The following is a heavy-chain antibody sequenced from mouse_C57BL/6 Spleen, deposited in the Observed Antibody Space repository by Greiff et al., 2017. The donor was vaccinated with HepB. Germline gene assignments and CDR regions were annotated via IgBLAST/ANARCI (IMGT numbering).Heavy chain of an antibody. D-gene: IGHD1-1*01. CDR2: IYHGNSDT. V-gene: IGHV1-5*01. J-gene: IGHJ3*01. CDR1: GYTFTSYW. CDR3: TRSDYGSAWFAY. Sequence: VQLQQSGTVLARPGASVKMSCKTSGYTFTSYWMHWVNQRPGQGLEWIGAIYHGNSDTSYNQKFKGKAKLTAVTSASTAFMELSSLTNEDSAVYYCTRSDYGSAWFAYWGQGTLVTVSA.